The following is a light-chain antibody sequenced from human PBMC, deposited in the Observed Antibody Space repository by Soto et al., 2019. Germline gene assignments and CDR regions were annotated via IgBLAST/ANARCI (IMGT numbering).Light chain of an antibody. Sequence: EIVLTQSPRTLSLSPGEGATLPCRASQSISSNFLAWYQQKRGQAPRLLIHGASNRATGIPDRFSGSGSGTDFTLTITGLEPEDFAVYYCQQYGGSPRTFGQGTKV. V-gene: IGKV3-20*01. CDR2: GAS. J-gene: IGKJ1*01. CDR3: QQYGGSPRT. CDR1: QSISSNF.